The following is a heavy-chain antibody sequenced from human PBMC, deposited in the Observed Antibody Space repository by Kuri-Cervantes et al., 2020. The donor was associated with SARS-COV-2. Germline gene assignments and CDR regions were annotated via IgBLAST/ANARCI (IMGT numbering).Heavy chain of an antibody. D-gene: IGHD4-17*01. J-gene: IGHJ4*02. Sequence: ASVNVSCKASGGTFSSYAISWVRQAPGQGLEWMGGINPNSGGTNYAQKFQGRVTMTRDTSISTAYMELSRLRSDDAAVYYCAGDRGGTTVTTYNTFDYWGQGTLVTVSS. CDR1: GGTFSSYA. V-gene: IGHV1-2*02. CDR3: AGDRGGTTVTTYNTFDY. CDR2: INPNSGGT.